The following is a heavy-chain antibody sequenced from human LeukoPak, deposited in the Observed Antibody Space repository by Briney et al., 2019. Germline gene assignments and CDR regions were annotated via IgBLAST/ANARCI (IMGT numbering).Heavy chain of an antibody. D-gene: IGHD2-2*01. V-gene: IGHV3-30*02. CDR2: IRYDGSNK. CDR3: AKDGQDCSSTSCLTGFDP. Sequence: PGGSLRLYCAASGFTFSSYGMHWVRQAPGKGLEWVAFIRYDGSNKYYADSVKGRFTISRDNSKNTLYLQMNSLRAEDTAVYYCAKDGQDCSSTSCLTGFDPWGQGTLVTVSS. J-gene: IGHJ5*02. CDR1: GFTFSSYG.